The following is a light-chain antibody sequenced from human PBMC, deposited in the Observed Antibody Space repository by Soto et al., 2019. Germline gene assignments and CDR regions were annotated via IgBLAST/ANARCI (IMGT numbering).Light chain of an antibody. CDR2: GAS. J-gene: IGKJ1*01. CDR3: QQYNHWPT. CDR1: QSVSSN. V-gene: IGKV3-15*01. Sequence: EIVRTQSPATRSVSPGERATLSCRASQSVSSNLAWYQQKPGQAPRLLIYGASTRATGIPARFSGSGSGTEFTLTISSLQSEDFAVYSCQQYNHWPTFGQRAKVDI.